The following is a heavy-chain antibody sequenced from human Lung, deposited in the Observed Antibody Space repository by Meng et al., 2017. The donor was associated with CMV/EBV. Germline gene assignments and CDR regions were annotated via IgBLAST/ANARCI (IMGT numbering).Heavy chain of an antibody. CDR2: IYYSGST. J-gene: IGHJ1*01. CDR1: GGSISSYY. CDR3: ARDSRSGLEYLQH. D-gene: IGHD1-14*01. Sequence: GSLRLSCTVSGGSISSYYWSWIRQPPGKGLEWIGYIYYSGSTNYNPSLKSRVTISVDTSKNQFSLKLSSVTAADTAVYYCARDSRSGLEYLQHWVQGSLVTVSS. V-gene: IGHV4-59*01.